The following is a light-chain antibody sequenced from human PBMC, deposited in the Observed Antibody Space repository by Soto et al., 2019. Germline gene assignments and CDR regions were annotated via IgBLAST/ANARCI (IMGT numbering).Light chain of an antibody. V-gene: IGKV3-20*01. J-gene: IGKJ1*01. Sequence: EIVLTQSPGTLSLSPGERATLSCRASQSVSSTYLAWYQQKPGQAPRLLIYGASNMATGIPDRFSGSGSGTDFTLTISRLEPEDFAVYYCQQYGGSPWTFGQGTKVDI. CDR1: QSVSSTY. CDR3: QQYGGSPWT. CDR2: GAS.